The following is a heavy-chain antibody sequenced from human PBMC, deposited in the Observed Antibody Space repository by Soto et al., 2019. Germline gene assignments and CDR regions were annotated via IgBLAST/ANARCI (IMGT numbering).Heavy chain of an antibody. J-gene: IGHJ6*02. D-gene: IGHD6-19*01. CDR3: AKDREAGTYFSFIYYYGMDV. CDR2: ISGSGGST. V-gene: IGHV3-23*01. Sequence: EVQLLDSGGGLVQHGGSLRLSCAASGFTFSSYAMSWVRQAPGKGLEWVSAISGSGGSTYYADSVKGRFTISRDNSKNTLYLQMNSLRAEDTAVYYCAKDREAGTYFSFIYYYGMDVWGQGTTVTVSS. CDR1: GFTFSSYA.